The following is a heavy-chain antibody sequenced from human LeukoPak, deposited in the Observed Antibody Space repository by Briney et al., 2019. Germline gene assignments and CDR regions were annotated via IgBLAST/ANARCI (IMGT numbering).Heavy chain of an antibody. Sequence: GGSLRLSCAASGFTFSSYSMNWVRQAPGKGLEWVSSISSSSSYIYYADSVKGRFTISRDNAKNSLYLQMNSLRAEDTAVYYCARFMVATYYFDYWGQGTLVTVSS. J-gene: IGHJ4*02. D-gene: IGHD5-12*01. CDR3: ARFMVATYYFDY. CDR1: GFTFSSYS. CDR2: ISSSSSYI. V-gene: IGHV3-21*01.